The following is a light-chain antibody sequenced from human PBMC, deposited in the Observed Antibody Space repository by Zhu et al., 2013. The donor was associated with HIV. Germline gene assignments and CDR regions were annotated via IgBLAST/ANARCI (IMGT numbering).Light chain of an antibody. Sequence: SYELTQAPSVSVSPGQTASITCSGDKLGDKYACWYQQKPGQSPVLVIYQDSKRPSGIPDRFSGSESGTSASLAISGLQSEDETDYYCAAWDDTLSAWVFGGGPKVTVL. CDR2: QDS. CDR1: KLGDKY. CDR3: AAWDDTLSAWV. J-gene: IGLJ3*02. V-gene: IGLV3-1*01.